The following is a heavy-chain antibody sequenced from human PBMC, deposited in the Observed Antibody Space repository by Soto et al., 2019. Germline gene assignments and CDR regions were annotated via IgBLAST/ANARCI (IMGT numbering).Heavy chain of an antibody. J-gene: IGHJ4*02. Sequence: PGGSLRLSCAASGFTFSSLAMHWVRQAPGKGLEWVAVTSYDGSNEHYADSVKGRFTIFRDNSRNTLYLQMSSLGVEDTAVYYCARDPSQHISGEFDYWGQGTLVTVSS. CDR2: TSYDGSNE. V-gene: IGHV3-30-3*01. CDR3: ARDPSQHISGEFDY. CDR1: GFTFSSLA. D-gene: IGHD2-15*01.